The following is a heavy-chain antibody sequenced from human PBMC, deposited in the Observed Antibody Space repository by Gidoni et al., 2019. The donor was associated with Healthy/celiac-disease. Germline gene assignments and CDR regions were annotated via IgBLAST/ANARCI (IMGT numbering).Heavy chain of an antibody. Sequence: EVQLVESGGGLVQPGGSLRLSCAASGFTFSSYSMNWVRQAPGKGLEWVSYISSSSSTIYYADSVKGRFTISRDNAKNSLYLQMNSLRDEDTAVYYCATETYSGSYHGYFDYWGQGTLVTVSS. J-gene: IGHJ4*02. CDR1: GFTFSSYS. CDR3: ATETYSGSYHGYFDY. V-gene: IGHV3-48*02. D-gene: IGHD1-26*01. CDR2: ISSSSSTI.